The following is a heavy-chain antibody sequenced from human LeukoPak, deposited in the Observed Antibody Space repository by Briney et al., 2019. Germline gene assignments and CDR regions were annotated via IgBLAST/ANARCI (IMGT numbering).Heavy chain of an antibody. CDR3: ARSWLIVGATPPTDV. J-gene: IGHJ6*02. V-gene: IGHV3-7*01. CDR1: GFTFSNYC. CDR2: IKNDETEV. D-gene: IGHD1-26*01. Sequence: EGSLRLSCAASGFTFSNYCMTWIRQTPEKGLECVSSIKNDETEVHYVDSVKGRFTISRDNAKNSLYLQMNSLRAEDTAVYYCARSWLIVGATPPTDVWGQGTTVSVSS.